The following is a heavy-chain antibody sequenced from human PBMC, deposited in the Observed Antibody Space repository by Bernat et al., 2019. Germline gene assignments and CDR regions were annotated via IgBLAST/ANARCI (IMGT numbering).Heavy chain of an antibody. CDR3: ARGPGDSIAVAGILYFDY. CDR2: ISSSSSYI. CDR1: GFTFSSYS. Sequence: EVQLVESGGGLVKPGGSLRLSCAASGFTFSSYSMNWVRQAPGKGLEWVSSISSSSSYIYYADSVKGRFTISRDNAKNSLYLQMNSLRAEDTAVYYCARGPGDSIAVAGILYFDYWGQGTLVTVSS. J-gene: IGHJ4*02. V-gene: IGHV3-21*01. D-gene: IGHD6-19*01.